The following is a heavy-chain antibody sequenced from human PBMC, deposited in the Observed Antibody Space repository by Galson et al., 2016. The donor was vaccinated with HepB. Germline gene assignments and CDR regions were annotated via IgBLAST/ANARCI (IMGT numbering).Heavy chain of an antibody. CDR1: GYIFANYA. CDR2: IDKSGDTT. J-gene: IGHJ4*02. V-gene: IGHV3-23*01. Sequence: SLRLSCAASGYIFANYATSWVRQAPGKGLEWVSTIDKSGDTTHYAGSVKGRFTISRDNDKDTLYLQMNALRAEDTAIHYCAKDRGLRYFDWFRDYWGQGTRVTVSP. CDR3: AKDRGLRYFDWFRDY. D-gene: IGHD3-9*01.